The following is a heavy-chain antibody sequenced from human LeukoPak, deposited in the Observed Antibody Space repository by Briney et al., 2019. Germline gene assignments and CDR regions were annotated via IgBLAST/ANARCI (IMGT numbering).Heavy chain of an antibody. J-gene: IGHJ4*02. CDR2: IIPIFGTA. CDR1: GGTFSSYA. D-gene: IGHD2/OR15-2a*01. V-gene: IGHV1-69*05. CDR3: ARDKDDGFLSY. Sequence: GASVKVSCKASGGTFSSYAISWVRQAPGQGLEWMGGIIPIFGTANYAQKLQGRVTMTTDTSTSTAYMELRSLRSDDTAVYYCARDKDDGFLSYWGQGTLVTVSS.